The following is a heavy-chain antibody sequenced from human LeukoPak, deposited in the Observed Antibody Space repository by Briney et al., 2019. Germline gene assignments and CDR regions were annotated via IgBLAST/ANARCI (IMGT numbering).Heavy chain of an antibody. CDR2: ISHSGST. V-gene: IGHV4-4*02. CDR1: GFTFSSHS. J-gene: IGHJ2*01. CDR3: ARDLHGGNSFTSDWYFDL. Sequence: KSGGSLRLSCVASGFTFSSHSMNWVRQPPGKGLEWIGEISHSGSTNYNPSLKSRVTISVDNSKNQFSLKLSSVTAADTAVYYCARDLHGGNSFTSDWYFDLWGRGTLVTVSS. D-gene: IGHD4-23*01.